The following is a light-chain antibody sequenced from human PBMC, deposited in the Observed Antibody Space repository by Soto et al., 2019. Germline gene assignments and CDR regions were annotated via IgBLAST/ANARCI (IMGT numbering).Light chain of an antibody. Sequence: QSVLTQPASVSGSPGQSITLTCTGTSSDVGTYNLVSWYQQYPGKAPKVMIYEGSKRPSGISNRFSGSKSGNTASLTISGLQAEDEADYYCCSYAGSLTWVFGGGTKLTVL. CDR1: SSDVGTYNL. CDR3: CSYAGSLTWV. J-gene: IGLJ3*02. V-gene: IGLV2-23*01. CDR2: EGS.